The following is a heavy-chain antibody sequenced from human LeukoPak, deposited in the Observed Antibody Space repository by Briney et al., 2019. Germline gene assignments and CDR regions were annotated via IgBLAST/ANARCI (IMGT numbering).Heavy chain of an antibody. CDR3: ARDPRGEVGPPDV. J-gene: IGHJ6*02. CDR2: INPSGGST. V-gene: IGHV1-46*01. CDR1: GYTFTSYY. D-gene: IGHD1-26*01. Sequence: ASVKVFCKASGYTFTSYYMHWVRQAPGQGLEWMGIINPSGGSTSYAQKFQGRVTMTRDTSTSTVYMELSSLRSEDTAVYYCARDPRGEVGPPDVWGQGTTVTVSS.